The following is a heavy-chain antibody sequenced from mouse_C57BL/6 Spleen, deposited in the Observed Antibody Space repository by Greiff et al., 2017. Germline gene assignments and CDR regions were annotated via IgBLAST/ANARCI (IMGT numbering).Heavy chain of an antibody. J-gene: IGHJ2*01. D-gene: IGHD3-2*02. CDR3: ARASSGYENFDY. V-gene: IGHV5-16*01. CDR1: GFTFSDYY. Sequence: EVQVVESEGGLVQPGSSMKLSCTASGFTFSDYYMAWVRQVPEKGLEWVANINYDGSSTYYLDSLKSRFIISRDNAKNILYLQMSSLKSEDTATYYCARASSGYENFDYWGQGTTLTVSS. CDR2: INYDGSST.